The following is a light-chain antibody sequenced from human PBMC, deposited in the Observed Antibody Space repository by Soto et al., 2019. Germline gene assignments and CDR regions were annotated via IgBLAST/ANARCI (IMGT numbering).Light chain of an antibody. J-gene: IGLJ1*01. Sequence: QPVLTQSPSASASLGASVKLTCTLSSGHSSYAIAWHQKQPGKGPRYLMDLNNDGSHTKGDGIPDRFSGSSSGAERYLIISSLQSEDEADYYCAAWDDSLSGYVFGTGTKVTVL. CDR3: AAWDDSLSGYV. CDR1: SGHSSYA. V-gene: IGLV4-69*01. CDR2: LNNDGSH.